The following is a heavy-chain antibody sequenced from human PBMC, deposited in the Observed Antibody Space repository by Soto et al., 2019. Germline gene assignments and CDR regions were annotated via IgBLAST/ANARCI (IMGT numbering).Heavy chain of an antibody. V-gene: IGHV4-31*03. CDR3: ARAHYDILTGPPGGYGMDV. CDR1: GGSISSGGYY. Sequence: SETLSLTCTVSGGSISSGGYYWSWIRQHPGKGLEWIGYIYYSGSTYYNPSLKSRVTISVDTSKNQFSLKLSSVTAADTAVYYCARAHYDILTGPPGGYGMDVWGQGTTVTVSS. J-gene: IGHJ6*02. CDR2: IYYSGST. D-gene: IGHD3-9*01.